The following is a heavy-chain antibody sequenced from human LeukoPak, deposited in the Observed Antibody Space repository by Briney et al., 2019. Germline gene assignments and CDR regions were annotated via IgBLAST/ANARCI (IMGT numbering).Heavy chain of an antibody. D-gene: IGHD3-22*01. J-gene: IGHJ4*02. V-gene: IGHV4-30-4*08. CDR3: ARAVVVAPTGAYYFDY. CDR1: GDSISSGGYY. Sequence: SETLSLTCTVSGDSISSGGYYWSWIRQHPGKGLEWIGYIYYSGSTYYNPSLKSRVTISVDTSKNQFSLKLSSVTAADTAVYYCARAVVVAPTGAYYFDYWGQGTLVTVSS. CDR2: IYYSGST.